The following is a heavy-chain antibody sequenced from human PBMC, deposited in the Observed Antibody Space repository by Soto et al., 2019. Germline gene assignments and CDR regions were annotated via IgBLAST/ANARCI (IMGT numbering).Heavy chain of an antibody. J-gene: IGHJ4*02. V-gene: IGHV4-4*02. D-gene: IGHD3-9*01. CDR1: GGSITYSNW. CDR3: ACWFLVHNGVGYFDS. CDR2: IHNTGST. Sequence: QVQLQESGPRLVKPSGTLSLTCDVSGGSITYSNWWSWVRQSPGKGLEWIGEIHNTGSTHFNPSLRSRVTMSVGNSNKHISLNLKFLTAADTAVYYCACWFLVHNGVGYFDSWGRGTLVAVSS.